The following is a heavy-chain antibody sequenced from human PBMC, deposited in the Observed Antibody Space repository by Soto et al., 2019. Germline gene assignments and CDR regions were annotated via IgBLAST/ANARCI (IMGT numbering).Heavy chain of an antibody. CDR1: GFTFSSYG. V-gene: IGHV3-33*01. CDR3: ARGSITKIVVVLDY. Sequence: QVQLVESGGGVVQPGRSLRLSCAASGFTFSSYGMHWVRQAPGQGLEWVAVIWYDGSNKYYADSVKGRFTIAGDNSKNALYLQMNSLRAEDTAVYYCARGSITKIVVVLDYWCEGSLITVST. D-gene: IGHD3-22*01. CDR2: IWYDGSNK. J-gene: IGHJ4*02.